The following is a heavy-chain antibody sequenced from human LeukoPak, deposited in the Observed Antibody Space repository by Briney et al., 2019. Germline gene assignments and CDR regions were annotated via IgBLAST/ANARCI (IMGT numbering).Heavy chain of an antibody. D-gene: IGHD3-16*01. J-gene: IGHJ4*02. CDR2: ISSSSSTV. CDR1: GFTFSSYS. V-gene: IGHV3-48*01. Sequence: GGSLRLSCAASGFTFSSYSVNWVRQAPGKGLEWVSYISSSSSTVYYADSVKGRFTISRDNAKNSLYLQMNSLRAEDTAVYYCARDDYVWGSYRYWGQGTLVTVSS. CDR3: ARDDYVWGSYRY.